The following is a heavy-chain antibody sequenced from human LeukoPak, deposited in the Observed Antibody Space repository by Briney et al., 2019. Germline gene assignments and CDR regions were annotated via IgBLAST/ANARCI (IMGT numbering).Heavy chain of an antibody. CDR2: ISTDGTNA. D-gene: IGHD6-6*01. CDR1: GLTFGKHY. Sequence: GGSLRLSCAASGLTFGKHYLHWVRQAPGTGVLWVSRISTDGTNALYADSVKGRFTISRDNAKNTLFLQINSLRAEDTAVYYCARYSSSSGGASYYLDYWGHGTLVTVSS. CDR3: ARYSSSSGGASYYLDY. J-gene: IGHJ4*01. V-gene: IGHV3-74*01.